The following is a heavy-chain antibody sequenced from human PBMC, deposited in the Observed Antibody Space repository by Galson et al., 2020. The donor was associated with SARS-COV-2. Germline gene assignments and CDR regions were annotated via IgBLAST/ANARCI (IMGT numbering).Heavy chain of an antibody. D-gene: IGHD3-3*01. Sequence: SETLSLTCTVSGGSISSYYWSWIRQPPGKGLEWIGYIYYSGSTNYNPSLKSRVTISVDTSKNQFSLKLSSVTAADTAVYYCAREGRITIFGVVIEGWFDPWGQGTLVTVSS. CDR3: AREGRITIFGVVIEGWFDP. CDR2: IYYSGST. J-gene: IGHJ5*02. V-gene: IGHV4-59*01. CDR1: GGSISSYY.